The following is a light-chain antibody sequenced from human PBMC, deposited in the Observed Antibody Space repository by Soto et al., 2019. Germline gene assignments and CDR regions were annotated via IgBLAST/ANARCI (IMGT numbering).Light chain of an antibody. CDR2: GAS. V-gene: IGKV3-20*01. CDR1: QSVSSSY. J-gene: IGKJ1*01. CDR3: QQYGSSWWT. Sequence: EIVLTQSPGTLSLSPGERATLSCRASQSVSSSYLAWYQQKPGQAPRLLIYGASSRATGIPDRFSGSGSGTDFTLTITRMETADFALYYCQQYGSSWWTFGQGTKVDIK.